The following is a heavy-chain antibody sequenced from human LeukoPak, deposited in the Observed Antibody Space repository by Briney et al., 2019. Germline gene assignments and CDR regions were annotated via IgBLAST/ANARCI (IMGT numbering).Heavy chain of an antibody. Sequence: GASVKVSCNASGYTLTSHGVTWVRQAPGQGLEWMGWISTYNGDTKYAQKLQGRVTMTTDTSTSTAYMELRSLRSDDTAVYYCARKPRGAPFDYWGQGTLVTVSS. CDR2: ISTYNGDT. J-gene: IGHJ4*02. V-gene: IGHV1-18*01. CDR1: GYTLTSHG. CDR3: ARKPRGAPFDY.